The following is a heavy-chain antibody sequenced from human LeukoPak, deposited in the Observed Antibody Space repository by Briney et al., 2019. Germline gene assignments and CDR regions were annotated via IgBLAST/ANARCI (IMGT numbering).Heavy chain of an antibody. CDR3: ARRAPDSGYDYRSFDY. J-gene: IGHJ4*02. V-gene: IGHV5-51*01. Sequence: GESLKISCKGSGYSFTSYWIGWVRQMPGKGLEWMGIIYPGDSDTRYSPSFQGQVTISADKSISTAYLQWSSLKASDTAVYYCARRAPDSGYDYRSFDYWGQGTLVTVSP. D-gene: IGHD5-12*01. CDR1: GYSFTSYW. CDR2: IYPGDSDT.